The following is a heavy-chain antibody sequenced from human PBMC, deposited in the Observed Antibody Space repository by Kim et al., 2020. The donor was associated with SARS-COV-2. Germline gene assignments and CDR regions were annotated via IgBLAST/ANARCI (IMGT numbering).Heavy chain of an antibody. D-gene: IGHD2-15*01. V-gene: IGHV4-61*02. CDR3: AREWKWYCSGGSCSPRLGGMDV. CDR1: GGSISSGSYY. Sequence: SETLSLICTVSGGSISSGSYYWSWIRQPAGKGLEWIGRIYTSGSTNYNPSLKSRVTISVDTSKNQFSLKLSSVTAADTAVYYCAREWKWYCSGGSCSPRLGGMDVWGQGTTVTVSS. CDR2: IYTSGST. J-gene: IGHJ6*02.